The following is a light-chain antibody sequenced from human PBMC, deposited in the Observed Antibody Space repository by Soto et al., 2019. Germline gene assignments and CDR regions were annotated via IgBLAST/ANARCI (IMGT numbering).Light chain of an antibody. CDR3: EAWDESLNGPKV. CDR2: SNN. J-gene: IGLJ1*01. V-gene: IGLV1-44*01. Sequence: QSVLTQPPSASGTPGQRVTISCSGSSSNIGSNTVNWYQQLPGTAPKLLIYSNNQRPSGVPDRFSGSKSGTSASLAISGLQSEDEADYYCEAWDESLNGPKVFGTGTKVTVL. CDR1: SSNIGSNT.